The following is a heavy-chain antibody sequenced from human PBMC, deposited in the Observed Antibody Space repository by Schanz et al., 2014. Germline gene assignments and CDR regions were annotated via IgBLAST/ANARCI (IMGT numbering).Heavy chain of an antibody. Sequence: QLQLVESGGGLVKPGGSLRLSCAASGFTFSAYYMSWIRQAPGKGLEWVSYISHNSHYTNYADSVKGRFTISRDTAENSVYLQMNSLRAEDTAVYYCARDGYRNGRPFDHWGQGTRVTVSA. CDR1: GFTFSAYY. V-gene: IGHV3-11*06. J-gene: IGHJ4*02. D-gene: IGHD5-18*01. CDR3: ARDGYRNGRPFDH. CDR2: ISHNSHYT.